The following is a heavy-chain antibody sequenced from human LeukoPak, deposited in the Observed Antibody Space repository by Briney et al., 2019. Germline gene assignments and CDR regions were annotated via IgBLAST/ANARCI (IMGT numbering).Heavy chain of an antibody. CDR2: AYYDGST. J-gene: IGHJ4*02. Sequence: SETLSLTCTVSGGSISSSSYYWGWIRQPPGKGLEWIGTAYYDGSTYYNPPLKSRLTIFVDTSKNQFSLKLSSATAADTAVYYCSRFAASSPVYYFDYWGQGTLVTVSS. CDR1: GGSISSSSYY. CDR3: SRFAASSPVYYFDY. D-gene: IGHD6-13*01. V-gene: IGHV4-39*01.